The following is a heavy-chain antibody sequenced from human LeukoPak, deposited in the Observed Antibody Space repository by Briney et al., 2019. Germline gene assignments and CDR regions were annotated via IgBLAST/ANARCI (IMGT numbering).Heavy chain of an antibody. CDR2: IYYSGST. CDR1: GGSISSSSYY. CDR3: ATNTGYYDTTKNSFSAFDI. V-gene: IGHV4-39*07. D-gene: IGHD3-22*01. Sequence: KTSETLSLTCTVSGGSISSSSYYWGWIRQPPGRGLEWIGSIYYSGSTYYNPSLKSRVTISVDTSKNQFSLKLSSVTAADTAVYYCATNTGYYDTTKNSFSAFDIWGQGTMVTVSS. J-gene: IGHJ3*02.